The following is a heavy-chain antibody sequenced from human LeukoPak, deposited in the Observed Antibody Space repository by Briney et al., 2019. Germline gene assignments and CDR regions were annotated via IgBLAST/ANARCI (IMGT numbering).Heavy chain of an antibody. CDR1: GYTFTGYY. Sequence: ASVKVSCKASGYTFTGYYMHWVRQAPGQGLEWMGWINPNSGGTNYAQKFRGRVTMTRDTSISTAYMELSRLRSDDTAVYYCASSSTGAGAAYYYYYMDVWGKGTTVTVSS. D-gene: IGHD6-13*01. V-gene: IGHV1-2*02. J-gene: IGHJ6*03. CDR3: ASSSTGAGAAYYYYYMDV. CDR2: INPNSGGT.